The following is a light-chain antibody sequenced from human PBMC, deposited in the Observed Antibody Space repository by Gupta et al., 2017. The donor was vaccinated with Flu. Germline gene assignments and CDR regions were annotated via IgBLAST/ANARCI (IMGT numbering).Light chain of an antibody. V-gene: IGKV3-20*01. CDR3: QQYGSSRSWT. CDR2: GAS. J-gene: IGKJ1*01. CDR1: QSVSSSY. Sequence: TLSLSPGERATLSCRASQSVSSSYLAGYQQKPGQAPRLLIYGASSRATGIPDRFSGSGSGTDFTLTISRLEPEDFAVYYCQQYGSSRSWTFGQGTKVEIK.